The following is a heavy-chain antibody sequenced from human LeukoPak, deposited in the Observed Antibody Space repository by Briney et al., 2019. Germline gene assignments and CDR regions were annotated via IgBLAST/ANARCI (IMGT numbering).Heavy chain of an antibody. D-gene: IGHD4-17*01. J-gene: IGHJ4*02. CDR1: GLTFSDAW. V-gene: IGHV3-15*01. Sequence: PGGSLRLSCAVSGLTFSDAWMTWVRQAPGKGLEWVGRIKSEGGGGTTDCAAPVKGRFTISRDDSKNILYLQMNSLKTEDTAVYYCTWMTTETTIGYWGQGTLVTVSS. CDR2: IKSEGGGGTT. CDR3: TWMTTETTIGY.